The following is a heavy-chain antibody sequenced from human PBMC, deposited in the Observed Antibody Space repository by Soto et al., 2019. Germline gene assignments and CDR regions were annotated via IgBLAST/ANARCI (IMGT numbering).Heavy chain of an antibody. D-gene: IGHD1-26*01. CDR2: ISWNSGSI. Sequence: EVQLVESGGGLVQPGRSLRLSCAASGFTFDDYAMHWVRQAPGKGLEWVSGISWNSGSIGYADSVKGRFTISRDNAKNSLYLQMYSLRAEDTALNYCAKVVGWELLGELDYWGQGTLVTVSS. J-gene: IGHJ4*02. CDR3: AKVVGWELLGELDY. CDR1: GFTFDDYA. V-gene: IGHV3-9*01.